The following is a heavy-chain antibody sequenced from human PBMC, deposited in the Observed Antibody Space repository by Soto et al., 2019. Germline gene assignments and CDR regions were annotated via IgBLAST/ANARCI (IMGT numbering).Heavy chain of an antibody. CDR2: ISGSGGST. D-gene: IGHD2-2*01. Sequence: TGGSLRLSCAASGFTFSSYAMSWVRQAPGKGLEWVSAISGSGGSTYYADSVKGRFTISRDNSKTTLYLQMNSLRAEDTAVYYCAKVRVPAAIQRPYYYYGMDVWGQGTTVTVSS. CDR3: AKVRVPAAIQRPYYYYGMDV. CDR1: GFTFSSYA. J-gene: IGHJ6*02. V-gene: IGHV3-23*01.